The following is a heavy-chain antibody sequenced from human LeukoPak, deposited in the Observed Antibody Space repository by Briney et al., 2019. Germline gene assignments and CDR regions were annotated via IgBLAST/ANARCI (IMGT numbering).Heavy chain of an antibody. CDR2: IIPIFGTA. V-gene: IGHV1-69*05. D-gene: IGHD4-17*01. CDR1: GGTFSSYA. J-gene: IGHJ4*02. CDR3: ATSRTSYGVGFDY. Sequence: SVKLSCKASGGTFSSYAISWVRQAPGQGLEWMGRIIPIFGTANYAQKFQGRVTITTDESTSTAYMELSSLRSEDTAVYYCATSRTSYGVGFDYWGQGTLVTVSS.